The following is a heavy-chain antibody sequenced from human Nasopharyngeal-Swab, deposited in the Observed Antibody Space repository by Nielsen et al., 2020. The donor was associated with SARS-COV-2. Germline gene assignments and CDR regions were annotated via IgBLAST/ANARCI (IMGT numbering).Heavy chain of an antibody. V-gene: IGHV1-3*01. D-gene: IGHD3-10*01. CDR1: GYPFTRYA. Sequence: ASVHVSCKASGYPFTRYAMHWVRQAPGQRLEWMGWINAGNGNTKYSQKFQGRVTITRDTSASTAYMELSSLRSEDTAVYYCARNYYGSGSFDYWGQGTLVTVSS. CDR2: INAGNGNT. CDR3: ARNYYGSGSFDY. J-gene: IGHJ4*02.